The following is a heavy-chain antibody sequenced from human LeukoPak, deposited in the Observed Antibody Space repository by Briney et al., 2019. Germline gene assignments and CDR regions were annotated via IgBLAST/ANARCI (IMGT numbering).Heavy chain of an antibody. J-gene: IGHJ4*02. CDR2: IRFVGSNI. CDR3: AKDPSLSPYYYGSGSSYYYDY. D-gene: IGHD3-10*01. V-gene: IGHV3-30*02. CDR1: GFSLSTYG. Sequence: GGSLRLSRAASGFSLSTYGMHWVPQAPGKGLEWVAFIRFVGSNIYYGDSVKGRFTISRDNSKNTLYLEMNSLRAEDTAVYYCAKDPSLSPYYYGSGSSYYYDYWGQGTLVTVSS.